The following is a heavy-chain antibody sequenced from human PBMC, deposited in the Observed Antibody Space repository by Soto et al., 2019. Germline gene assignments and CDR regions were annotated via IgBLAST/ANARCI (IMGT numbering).Heavy chain of an antibody. J-gene: IGHJ4*02. D-gene: IGHD3-3*01. CDR3: ARAKYDFWSGYYFHFDD. CDR1: GGSISSYY. Sequence: PSETLSLTCTVSGGSISSYYWSWIRQPPGKGLEWIGYIYYSGSTNYNPSLKSRVTISVDTSKNQFSLKLGSVTAADTAVYYCARAKYDFWSGYYFHFDDWGQGTLVTVSS. V-gene: IGHV4-59*01. CDR2: IYYSGST.